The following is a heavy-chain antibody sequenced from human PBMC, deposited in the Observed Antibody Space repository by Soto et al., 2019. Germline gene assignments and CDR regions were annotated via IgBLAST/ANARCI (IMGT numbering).Heavy chain of an antibody. J-gene: IGHJ1*01. Sequence: EVQLLESGGGLVQPGGSLSLSCAASGFTFSNYGMTWDRHAPGKALEWVSAISGTGDAYYADSVKGRFTISRDSFKNTLFLQVNSLIAKDSALYHCARYGGNSGGYESLQHWGRGTLVTVSS. D-gene: IGHD3-16*01. V-gene: IGHV3-23*01. CDR2: ISGTGDA. CDR1: GFTFSNYG. CDR3: ARYGGNSGGYESLQH.